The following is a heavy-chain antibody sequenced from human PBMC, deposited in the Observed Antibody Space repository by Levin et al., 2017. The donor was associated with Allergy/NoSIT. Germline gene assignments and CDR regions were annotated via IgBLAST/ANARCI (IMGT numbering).Heavy chain of an antibody. Sequence: PGGSLRLSCTVSGGSISSSSYYWGWIRQPPGKGLEWIGSIYYSGSTYYNPSLKSRVTISVDTSKNQFSLKLSSVTAADTAVYYCARHLSYELTGFDYWGQGTLVTVSS. V-gene: IGHV4-39*01. J-gene: IGHJ4*02. CDR3: ARHLSYELTGFDY. CDR2: IYYSGST. CDR1: GGSISSSSYY. D-gene: IGHD1-7*01.